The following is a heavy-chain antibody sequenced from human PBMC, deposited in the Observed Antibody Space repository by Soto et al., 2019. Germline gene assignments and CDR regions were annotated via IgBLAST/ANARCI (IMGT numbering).Heavy chain of an antibody. V-gene: IGHV4-59*12. Sequence: SETLSLTCSVSGASIGSYYRSWIRQPPGKGLEWIGYMYDSGTTKYNTSLKSRVNITGDTSKNQFSLKLSSVTAADTAVYYCARGASGVAAAGYYMDVWGQGTTVTVSS. J-gene: IGHJ6*03. D-gene: IGHD6-13*01. CDR3: ARGASGVAAAGYYMDV. CDR1: GASIGSYY. CDR2: MYDSGTT.